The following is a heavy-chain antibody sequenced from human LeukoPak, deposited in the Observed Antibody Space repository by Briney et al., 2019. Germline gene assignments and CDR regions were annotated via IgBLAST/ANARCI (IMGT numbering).Heavy chain of an antibody. D-gene: IGHD2/OR15-2a*01. Sequence: GGSLRLSCAASGFSFSKYWMRWVRQAPGKGLQWVAHIKQDGSAKFDVDSVQGRFTVSRDNANNLLYLQMSSLRPEDTAIYYCARTSFYSFDFRGQGALVTVSS. CDR2: IKQDGSAK. V-gene: IGHV3-7*01. CDR1: GFSFSKYW. J-gene: IGHJ4*02. CDR3: ARTSFYSFDF.